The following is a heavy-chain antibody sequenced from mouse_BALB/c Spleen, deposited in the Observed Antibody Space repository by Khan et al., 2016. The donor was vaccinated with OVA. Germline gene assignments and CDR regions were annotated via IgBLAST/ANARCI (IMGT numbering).Heavy chain of an antibody. CDR1: GFTFTDYY. CDR3: ARETAVDIYWYFDV. CDR2: IRNKAKDYTT. V-gene: IGHV7-3*02. Sequence: EVELVESGGGLVQPGGSLRLSCATSGFTFTDYYMSWVRQPPGKALEWLGFIRNKAKDYTTEYSASVKGRFTISRDISQSIVYLQMNTLRPEDSATYYCARETAVDIYWYFDVWGAGTTVTVSS. D-gene: IGHD1-1*01. J-gene: IGHJ1*01.